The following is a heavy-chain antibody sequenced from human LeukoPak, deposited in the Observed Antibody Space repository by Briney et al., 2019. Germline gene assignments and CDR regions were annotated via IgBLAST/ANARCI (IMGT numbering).Heavy chain of an antibody. CDR1: GYTFTSYY. CDR3: ARAANYDILTGYGNFDY. Sequence: AAVKVSCKASGYTFTSYYMHWVRQAPGQGLEWMGIINPSGGSTSYAQKFQGRVTMTRDMSTSTVYMELSSLRSEDTAVYYCARAANYDILTGYGNFDYWGQGTLVTVSS. V-gene: IGHV1-46*01. J-gene: IGHJ4*02. D-gene: IGHD3-9*01. CDR2: INPSGGST.